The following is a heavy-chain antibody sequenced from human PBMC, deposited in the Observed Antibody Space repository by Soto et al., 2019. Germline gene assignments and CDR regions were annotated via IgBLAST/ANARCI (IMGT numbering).Heavy chain of an antibody. CDR1: GGSIISNNW. CDR2: IFHSGGT. CDR3: TRERGAGTFTGYDY. Sequence: QVQLHESGPGLVQPSGTLSLTCAVSGGSIISNNWWTWVRQPPGKGLEWIGEIFHSGGTNYNPSLRSRVTMSIDKSTHQFSLKLTSMTAADTAVYYCTRERGAGTFTGYDYWCQGLLVTVSS. V-gene: IGHV4-4*02. J-gene: IGHJ4*02. D-gene: IGHD6-19*01.